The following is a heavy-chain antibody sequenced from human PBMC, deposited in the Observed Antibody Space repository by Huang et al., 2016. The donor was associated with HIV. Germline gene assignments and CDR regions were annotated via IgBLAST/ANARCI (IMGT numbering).Heavy chain of an antibody. V-gene: IGHV3-74*01. D-gene: IGHD3-22*01. CDR3: ARDPRIQSWLNFFDY. J-gene: IGHJ4*02. CDR2: INSEGGST. CDR1: GFSISSYW. Sequence: EVQLVESGGGLVQPGGSLRLSCAASGFSISSYWMHWVRQAPGKGAVSVSSINSEGGSTSYADSVKGRCTIPRDNAKNTLYLQMNSLRAEDTAVYYCARDPRIQSWLNFFDYWGQGTLVSVSS.